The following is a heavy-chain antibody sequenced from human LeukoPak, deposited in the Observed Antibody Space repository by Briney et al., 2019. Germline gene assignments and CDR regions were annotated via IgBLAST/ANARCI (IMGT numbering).Heavy chain of an antibody. D-gene: IGHD3-9*01. V-gene: IGHV3-23*01. J-gene: IGHJ4*02. CDR3: AKGRFDWLTHDY. Sequence: GGSLRLSCAASGFTFSSYAMSWVRQAPGKGLEWVSAISGSGGSTYYADSVKGRFTISRDNSKNTPYLQMNSLRAEDTAVYYCAKGRFDWLTHDYWGQGTLVTVSS. CDR2: ISGSGGST. CDR1: GFTFSSYA.